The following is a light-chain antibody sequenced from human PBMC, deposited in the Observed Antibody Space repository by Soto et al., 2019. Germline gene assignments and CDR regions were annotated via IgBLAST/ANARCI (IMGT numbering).Light chain of an antibody. CDR3: QQSYSTPLT. CDR1: QSVRSRY. V-gene: IGKV3-20*01. J-gene: IGKJ3*01. Sequence: EIVLTQSPGTLSLSPGERATLSCRASQSVRSRYLAWYQQKPGRAPRLLIYGASNRATGIPDRFSGSGSGTDFTLTVSRLEPADFATYYCQQSYSTPLTFGPGTKVDIK. CDR2: GAS.